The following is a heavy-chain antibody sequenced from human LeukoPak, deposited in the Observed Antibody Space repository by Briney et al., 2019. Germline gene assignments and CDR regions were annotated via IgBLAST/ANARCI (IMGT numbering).Heavy chain of an antibody. CDR3: ARGADYDILTGYMDV. J-gene: IGHJ6*03. CDR1: GFTFSSYA. V-gene: IGHV3-21*01. CDR2: ISSSSSYL. Sequence: GSLRLSCAASGFTFSSYAMSWVRQAPGKGLEWVSSISSSSSYLYYADSVKGRFTISRANAKNSLYLEMNSLRAEDTAVYYCARGADYDILTGYMDVWGKGTTVTVSS. D-gene: IGHD3-9*01.